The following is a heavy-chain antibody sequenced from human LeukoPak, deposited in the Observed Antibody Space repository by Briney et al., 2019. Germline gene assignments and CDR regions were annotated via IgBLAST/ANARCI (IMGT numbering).Heavy chain of an antibody. D-gene: IGHD1-14*01. J-gene: IGHJ3*01. V-gene: IGHV5-10-1*01. Sequence: GESLKISCKGLGYSFTNYWITWVRQMPGKGLEWMGRIDPRDFYTDYSPSFQGHVLISADRSISTAYLQWSSLQASDTAMYYCARVGTSFDFWGQGTGVTVSS. CDR2: IDPRDFYT. CDR3: ARVGTSFDF. CDR1: GYSFTNYW.